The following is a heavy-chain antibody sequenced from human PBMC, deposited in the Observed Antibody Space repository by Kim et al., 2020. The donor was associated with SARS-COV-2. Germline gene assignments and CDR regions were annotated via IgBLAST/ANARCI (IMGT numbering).Heavy chain of an antibody. Sequence: GGSLRLSCAASGFTFSSYSMNWVRQAPGKGLEWASSISSSSSYIYYADSVKGRFTISRDNAKNSLYLQMNSLRAEDTAVYYCARDFSLDSSGYSYAFDIWGQGTMVTVSS. CDR1: GFTFSSYS. V-gene: IGHV3-21*01. D-gene: IGHD3-22*01. CDR2: ISSSSSYI. J-gene: IGHJ3*02. CDR3: ARDFSLDSSGYSYAFDI.